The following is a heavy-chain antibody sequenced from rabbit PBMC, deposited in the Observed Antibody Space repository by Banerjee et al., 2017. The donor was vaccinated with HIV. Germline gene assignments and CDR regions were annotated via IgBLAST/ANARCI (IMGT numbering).Heavy chain of an antibody. V-gene: IGHV1S45*01. D-gene: IGHD4-1*01. Sequence: QEQLEESGGDLVKPGASLTLTCTASGFSFSSGYDMCWVRQAPGKGLEWIACIYTTANGNTYYASWAKGRFTISKTSSTTVTLQMTSLTAADTATYFCARDLAGVIGWNFNLWGPGTLVTVS. CDR2: IYTTANGNT. CDR1: GFSFSSGYD. J-gene: IGHJ4*01. CDR3: ARDLAGVIGWNFNL.